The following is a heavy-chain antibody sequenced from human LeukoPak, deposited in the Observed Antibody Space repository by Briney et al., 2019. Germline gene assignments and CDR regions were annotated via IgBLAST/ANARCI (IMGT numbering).Heavy chain of an antibody. J-gene: IGHJ4*02. Sequence: GRSLRLSCAASGFTFSSYAMHWVRQAPGKGLEWVAVISYDGSNKYYADSVKGRFTISRDNSKNTLYLQMNSLRAEDTAVYYCAKSHTSGPGDYWGQGTLVTVSS. CDR3: AKSHTSGPGDY. D-gene: IGHD6-19*01. CDR1: GFTFSSYA. CDR2: ISYDGSNK. V-gene: IGHV3-30*04.